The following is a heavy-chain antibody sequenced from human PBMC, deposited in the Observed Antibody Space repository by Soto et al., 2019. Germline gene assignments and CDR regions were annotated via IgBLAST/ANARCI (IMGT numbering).Heavy chain of an antibody. Sequence: SSGGYYWSWIRQHPGKGLEWGSGISWNSETIDYAESVKGRFTISRDNAKSSLFLQLYSLRSDDTALYFCAKDMKWGGMTTIHYFDSWGQGTLVTVS. CDR1: SSGGYY. J-gene: IGHJ4*02. D-gene: IGHD4-17*01. CDR3: AKDMKWGGMTTIHYFDS. CDR2: ISWNSETI. V-gene: IGHV3-9*01.